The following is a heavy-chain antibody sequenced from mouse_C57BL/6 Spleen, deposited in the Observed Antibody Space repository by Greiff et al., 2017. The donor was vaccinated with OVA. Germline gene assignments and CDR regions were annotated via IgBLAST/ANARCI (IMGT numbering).Heavy chain of an antibody. Sequence: QVQLQQSGAELVRPGTSVKVSCKASGYAFTNYLIEWVKQRPGQGLEWIGVINPGSGGTNYNEKFKGKATLTADKSSSTAYMQLSGLTSEDCAVYFCARSDGNFDDWCQGTTLTVSS. CDR2: INPGSGGT. CDR1: GYAFTNYL. CDR3: ARSDGNFDD. J-gene: IGHJ2*01. V-gene: IGHV1-54*01. D-gene: IGHD2-3*01.